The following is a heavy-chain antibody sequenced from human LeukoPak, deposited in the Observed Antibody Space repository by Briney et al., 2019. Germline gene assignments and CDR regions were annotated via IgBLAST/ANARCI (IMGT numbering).Heavy chain of an antibody. D-gene: IGHD2/OR15-2a*01. V-gene: IGHV3-23*05. CDR3: AMGVSGPQYYFHS. J-gene: IGHJ4*02. CDR1: GFTFSSSA. Sequence: GGSLRLSCAASGFTFSSSAMRWVRQTPGKGLEWVCSIDTSGINTYYADSVRGRFTISRDNSKNTVVLQMNGLRAEDTATYYCAMGVSGPQYYFHSWGQGTLVTVSS. CDR2: IDTSGINT.